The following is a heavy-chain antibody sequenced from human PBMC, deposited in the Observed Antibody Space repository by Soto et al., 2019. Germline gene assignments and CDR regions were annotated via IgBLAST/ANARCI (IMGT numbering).Heavy chain of an antibody. Sequence: SETLSLTCGVYGGSFSGYYWSWIRQLPGKGLEWIGEINRSGRTNYNPSRKSRVTISVDTSKNQFSLKVNSVTAADTAVYYCVRGGGRGYSYGYGIRDDAFNLWGQGTMVTVSS. CDR2: INRSGRT. CDR3: VRGGGRGYSYGYGIRDDAFNL. J-gene: IGHJ3*01. V-gene: IGHV4-34*01. D-gene: IGHD5-18*01. CDR1: GGSFSGYY.